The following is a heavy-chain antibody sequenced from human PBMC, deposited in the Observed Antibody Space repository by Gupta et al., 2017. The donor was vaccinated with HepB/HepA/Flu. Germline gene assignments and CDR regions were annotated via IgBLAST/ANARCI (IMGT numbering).Heavy chain of an antibody. CDR3: ARSRSGYSSSWYF. Sequence: QLQLQESGPGLVKPSETLSLTCTVSGGSISSSSYYWGWIRQPPGKGLEWIGSIYYSGSTYYNPSLDSRVTISVDTSRNQFSLKLSSVTAADTAVYYCARSRSGYSSSWYFWGQGTMVTVSS. CDR2: IYYSGST. CDR1: GGSISSSSYY. D-gene: IGHD6-13*01. V-gene: IGHV4-39*01. J-gene: IGHJ3*01.